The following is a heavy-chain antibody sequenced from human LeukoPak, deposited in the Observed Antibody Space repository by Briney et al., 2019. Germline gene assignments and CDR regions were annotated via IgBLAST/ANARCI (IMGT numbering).Heavy chain of an antibody. J-gene: IGHJ4*02. CDR3: ASPSYGSSLGFDY. Sequence: SVKVSCKASGGTFSSYAISWVRQAPGQGLEWMGGIIPIFGTANYAQKFQGRVTITADESTSTAYMELSSLRSEDTAVFYCASPSYGSSLGFDYWGQGTLVTVSS. CDR2: IIPIFGTA. V-gene: IGHV1-69*13. CDR1: GGTFSSYA. D-gene: IGHD5-18*01.